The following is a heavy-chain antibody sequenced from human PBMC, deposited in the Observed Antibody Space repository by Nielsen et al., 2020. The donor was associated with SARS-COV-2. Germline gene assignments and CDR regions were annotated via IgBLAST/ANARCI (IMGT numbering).Heavy chain of an antibody. Sequence: SETLSLTCTVSGGSISSYYWSWIRQPPGKGLEWIGYIYYSGSTNYNPSLKSRVTISVDTSKNQFSLKLSSVTAADTAVYYCARVGYNYIPYYYGMDVWGQGTTVTVSS. CDR2: IYYSGST. V-gene: IGHV4-59*13. J-gene: IGHJ6*02. CDR3: ARVGYNYIPYYYGMDV. D-gene: IGHD5-24*01. CDR1: GGSISSYY.